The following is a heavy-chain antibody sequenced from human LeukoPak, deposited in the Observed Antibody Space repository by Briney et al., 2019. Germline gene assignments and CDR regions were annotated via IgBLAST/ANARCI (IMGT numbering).Heavy chain of an antibody. CDR2: INPNSGDT. V-gene: IGHV1-2*02. CDR1: GYTFTEYY. D-gene: IGHD3-10*01. CDR3: ARVTSGSGNFVLYWFDA. Sequence: ASVKVSCKTSGYTFTEYYTHWVRQAPGQGLEWMGWINPNSGDTHYAQNFQGRVTMTRDTSVSTVYMELSGLRSDDTAVYYCARVTSGSGNFVLYWFDAWGQETLVTVSS. J-gene: IGHJ5*02.